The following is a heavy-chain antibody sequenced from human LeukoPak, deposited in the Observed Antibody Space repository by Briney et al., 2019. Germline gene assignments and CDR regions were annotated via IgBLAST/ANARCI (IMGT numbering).Heavy chain of an antibody. J-gene: IGHJ4*02. V-gene: IGHV4-59*08. Sequence: SETLSLTCTVSGGSISIYHWSWIRQPPGKGLEWIGYFYYRGSTNYNPSLKSRVTISVDTSKNQFSLKLSSVNAADTAVYYCARHRGYSSSWFAFDYWGQGTLVTVSS. CDR3: ARHRGYSSSWFAFDY. CDR1: GGSISIYH. D-gene: IGHD6-13*01. CDR2: FYYRGST.